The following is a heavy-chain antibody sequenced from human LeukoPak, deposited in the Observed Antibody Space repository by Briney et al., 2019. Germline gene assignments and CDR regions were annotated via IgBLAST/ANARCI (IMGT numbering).Heavy chain of an antibody. CDR1: GDSISSSSYF. Sequence: PSETLSLTCSVSGDSISSSSYFWGWIRQPPGKGLEWIGSIYYSGRTYSNPSLKSRVGISVDTSKNQFSLKLSSVTAADTAVYYCARLGRGGSYESPFDFWGQGTLVTVSS. D-gene: IGHD1-26*01. CDR2: IYYSGRT. CDR3: ARLGRGGSYESPFDF. J-gene: IGHJ4*02. V-gene: IGHV4-39*01.